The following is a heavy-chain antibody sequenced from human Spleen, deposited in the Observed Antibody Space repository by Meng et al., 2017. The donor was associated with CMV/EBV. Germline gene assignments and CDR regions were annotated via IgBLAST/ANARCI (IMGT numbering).Heavy chain of an antibody. CDR1: GGSVSSGSYY. V-gene: IGHV4-61*01. D-gene: IGHD3-22*01. CDR3: ARITMIVVANYYFDY. CDR2: IYYSGST. Sequence: GSLRLSCTVSGGSVSSGSYYWSWIRQPPGKGLEWIGYIYYSGSTNYNSSLKSRVTISVDTSKNQFSLKLSSVTAADTAVYYCARITMIVVANYYFDYWGQGTLVTVSS. J-gene: IGHJ4*02.